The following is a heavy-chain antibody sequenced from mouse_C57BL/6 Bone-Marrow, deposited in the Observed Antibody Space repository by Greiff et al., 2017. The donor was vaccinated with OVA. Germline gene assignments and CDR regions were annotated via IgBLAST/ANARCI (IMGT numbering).Heavy chain of an antibody. Sequence: QVQLQQPGAELVRPGSSVKLSCTASGYTFTSYWMHWVKQRPIQGLEWIGNIDPSDSETHYNQKFKDKATLTVDKSSSTAYMQLSSLTSEDSAVYYCARGPYYDGSHYFDYWGQGTTLTVSS. CDR1: GYTFTSYW. D-gene: IGHD1-1*01. CDR3: ARGPYYDGSHYFDY. J-gene: IGHJ2*01. V-gene: IGHV1-52*01. CDR2: IDPSDSET.